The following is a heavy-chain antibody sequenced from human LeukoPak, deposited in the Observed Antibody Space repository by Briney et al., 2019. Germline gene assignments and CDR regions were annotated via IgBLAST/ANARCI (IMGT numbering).Heavy chain of an antibody. V-gene: IGHV3-21*01. Sequence: PGGSPRLSCATSGFTFSSYSINWVRQAPGRGLEWVSSVTTSSNYIYYADSVKGRFTSSRDNAKNSLYLQMNSLRAEDTAVYYCARVHSSGQLETFDYWGQGTLVTVSS. CDR1: GFTFSSYS. CDR2: VTTSSNYI. J-gene: IGHJ4*02. CDR3: ARVHSSGQLETFDY. D-gene: IGHD6-19*01.